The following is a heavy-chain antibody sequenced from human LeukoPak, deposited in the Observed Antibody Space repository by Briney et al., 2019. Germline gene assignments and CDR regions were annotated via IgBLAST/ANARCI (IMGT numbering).Heavy chain of an antibody. V-gene: IGHV3-23*01. CDR1: GFTFDNYA. CDR3: AKDRGNWNYGPKFDY. Sequence: PGGSLRLSCAASGFTFDNYAMNWVRQAPGKGLEWVSDISGSGGTTHYADPVKGRFTISRDNSENTLYLQMNSLRAEDTAVYYCAKDRGNWNYGPKFDYWGQGTLVTVSS. D-gene: IGHD1-7*01. CDR2: ISGSGGTT. J-gene: IGHJ4*02.